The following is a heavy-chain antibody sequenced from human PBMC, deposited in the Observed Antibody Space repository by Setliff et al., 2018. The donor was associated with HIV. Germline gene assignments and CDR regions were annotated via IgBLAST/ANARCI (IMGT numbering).Heavy chain of an antibody. J-gene: IGHJ4*02. CDR3: VRRAYWSSTTCFDN. Sequence: GGTLRLSCAVSGCNGNNNYMTWVRQTPGKGLEWISISSSDDYTKYAESLKGRFTISRDTSKNTLYLQINSLRAEDTAVYYCVRRAYWSSTTCFDNWGQGTLVTVSS. CDR2: SSSDDYT. CDR1: GCNGNNNY. D-gene: IGHD2-2*01. V-gene: IGHV3-66*04.